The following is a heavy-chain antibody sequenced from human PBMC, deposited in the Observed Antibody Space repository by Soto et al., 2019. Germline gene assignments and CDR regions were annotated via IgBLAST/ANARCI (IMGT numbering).Heavy chain of an antibody. D-gene: IGHD3-10*01. CDR3: ARDRLWFGESNNWFDP. Sequence: ASVKVSCKTSGYTFTRYGISWVRQAPGQGLEWMGWISGYDGRTNFAQKVQDRVTMTTDTSTSTVYMELRSLSSVTAADTAVHYCARDRLWFGESNNWFDPWGQGTLVTVSS. CDR1: GYTFTRYG. J-gene: IGHJ5*02. CDR2: ISGYDGRT. V-gene: IGHV1-18*01.